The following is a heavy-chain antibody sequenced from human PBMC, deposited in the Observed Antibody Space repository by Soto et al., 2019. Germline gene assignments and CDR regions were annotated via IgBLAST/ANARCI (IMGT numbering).Heavy chain of an antibody. CDR3: ARDRGVVVPAAILYYYYYGMDV. Sequence: PSETLSLTCSVSGDSINSHYWTWIRQPPGEGLEWIGCIYYSGSTNYNPSLKSRVTISVDTSKNQFSLKLSSVTAADTAVYYCARDRGVVVPAAILYYYYYGMDVWGQGTTVTVSS. CDR1: GDSINSHY. J-gene: IGHJ6*02. V-gene: IGHV4-59*11. CDR2: IYYSGST. D-gene: IGHD2-2*01.